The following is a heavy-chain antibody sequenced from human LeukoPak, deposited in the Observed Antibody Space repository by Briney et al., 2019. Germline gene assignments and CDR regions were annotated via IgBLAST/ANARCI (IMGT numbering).Heavy chain of an antibody. V-gene: IGHV5-51*01. Sequence: GESLQISCKGSGYSFTSYWIGWVRQLPGKGLEWMGIIYPGDSDTRYSPSFQGQVTTSADKSISTAYLQWSSLKASDTAMYYCARHSSDSSGSRYYFDYWGQGTLVTVSS. CDR1: GYSFTSYW. J-gene: IGHJ4*02. CDR3: ARHSSDSSGSRYYFDY. D-gene: IGHD6-19*01. CDR2: IYPGDSDT.